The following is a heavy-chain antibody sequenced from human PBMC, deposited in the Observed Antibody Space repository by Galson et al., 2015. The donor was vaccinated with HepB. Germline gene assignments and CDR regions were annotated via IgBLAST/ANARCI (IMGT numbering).Heavy chain of an antibody. D-gene: IGHD2-21*01. Sequence: SLRLSCAASGFSFSSSWMSWVRQAPGKGLEWVATIQKDGDEKYYVDSVKGRFTISRDNAKNSLYLQMNSLRTEDTAVYYCARFQRLSFDYWGQGTLVTVSS. CDR2: IQKDGDEK. V-gene: IGHV3-7*01. CDR3: ARFQRLSFDY. CDR1: GFSFSSSW. J-gene: IGHJ4*02.